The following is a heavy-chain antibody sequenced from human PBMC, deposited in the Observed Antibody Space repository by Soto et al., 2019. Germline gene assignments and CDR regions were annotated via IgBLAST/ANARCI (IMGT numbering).Heavy chain of an antibody. Sequence: EVQLVQSGAEVKKPGESLRISCKGSGYSFTSYWISWVRQMPGKGLEWMGRIDPSDSYTNYSPSFQGHVTISADKSISTAYLQWSSLKASDTAMYYCARHDSYGRHPDLGGVDYWGQGTLVTVSS. CDR1: GYSFTSYW. J-gene: IGHJ4*02. V-gene: IGHV5-10-1*03. CDR2: IDPSDSYT. CDR3: ARHDSYGRHPDLGGVDY. D-gene: IGHD5-18*01.